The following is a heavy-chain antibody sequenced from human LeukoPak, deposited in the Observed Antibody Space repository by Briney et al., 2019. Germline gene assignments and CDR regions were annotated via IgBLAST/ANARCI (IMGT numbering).Heavy chain of an antibody. CDR1: GGTFSSYA. CDR3: ARGKYSSGWTDVGY. CDR2: IIPIFGTA. Sequence: SVKVSCKASGGTFSSYAISWVRQAPGQGLEWXXGIIPIFGTANYAQKFQGRVTITADKSTSTAYMELSSLRSEDAAVYYCARGKYSSGWTDVGYWGQGTLVTVSP. V-gene: IGHV1-69*06. D-gene: IGHD6-19*01. J-gene: IGHJ4*02.